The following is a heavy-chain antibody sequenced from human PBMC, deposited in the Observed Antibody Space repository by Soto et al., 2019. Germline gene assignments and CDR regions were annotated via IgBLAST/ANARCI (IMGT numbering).Heavy chain of an antibody. J-gene: IGHJ4*02. D-gene: IGHD3-9*01. CDR3: AKGLTGLDWEFQLDY. V-gene: IGHV3-30*18. CDR2: ISYDGSNK. Sequence: GGSLRLSCAASGFTFSSYGMHWVRQAPGKGLEWVAVISYDGSNKYYADSVKGRFTISRDNSKNTLYLQMNSLRAEDTAVYYCAKGLTGLDWEFQLDYWGQGTLVTVSS. CDR1: GFTFSSYG.